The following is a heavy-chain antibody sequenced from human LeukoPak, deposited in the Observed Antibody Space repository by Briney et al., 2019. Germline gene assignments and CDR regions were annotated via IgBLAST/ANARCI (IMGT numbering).Heavy chain of an antibody. Sequence: ASVKVSCKASGYTFTSYAMHWVRQAPGQRLEWMGWFNAGNGNTKYSQKFQGRVTITRDTSASTAYMELSSLRSEDTAVYYCARDRHDILTGDNWFDPWGQGTLVTVSS. CDR1: GYTFTSYA. CDR2: FNAGNGNT. V-gene: IGHV1-3*01. J-gene: IGHJ5*02. D-gene: IGHD3-9*01. CDR3: ARDRHDILTGDNWFDP.